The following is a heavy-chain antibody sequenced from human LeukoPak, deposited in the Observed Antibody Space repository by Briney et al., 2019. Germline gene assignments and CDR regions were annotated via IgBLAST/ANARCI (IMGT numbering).Heavy chain of an antibody. CDR1: GGSISSGSYY. V-gene: IGHV4-61*02. J-gene: IGHJ3*02. CDR3: ARARDYDFWSGYSNSLRDAFDI. D-gene: IGHD3-3*01. CDR2: IYTSGST. Sequence: PSQTLSLTCTVSGGSISSGSYYWSWIRQPAGKGLELIGRIYTSGSTNYNPSLKSRVTISVDTSKNQFSLKLSSVTAADTAVYYCARARDYDFWSGYSNSLRDAFDIWGQGTMVTVSS.